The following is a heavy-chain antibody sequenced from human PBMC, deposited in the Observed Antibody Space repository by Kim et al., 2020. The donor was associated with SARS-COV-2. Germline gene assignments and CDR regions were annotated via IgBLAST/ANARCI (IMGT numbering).Heavy chain of an antibody. CDR3: ARDTGAVVVVAATPYY. CDR2: ISYDGSNK. Sequence: GGSLRLSCAASGFTFSSYAMHWVRQAPGKGLEWVAVISYDGSNKYYADSVKGRFTISRDNSKNTLYLQMNSLRAEDTAVYYCARDTGAVVVVAATPYYWGQGTLVTVSS. J-gene: IGHJ4*02. V-gene: IGHV3-30*04. CDR1: GFTFSSYA. D-gene: IGHD2-15*01.